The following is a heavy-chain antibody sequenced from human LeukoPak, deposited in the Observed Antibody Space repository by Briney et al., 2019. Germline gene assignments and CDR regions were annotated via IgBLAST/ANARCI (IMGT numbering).Heavy chain of an antibody. V-gene: IGHV3-66*01. J-gene: IGHJ4*02. D-gene: IGHD1/OR15-1a*01. CDR1: GFTVSSNY. CDR3: ARSNCNSCYLGVWYYFDY. Sequence: GGSLRLSCAASGFTVSSNYMSWVRQAPGKGLEWVSVIYSDGRTYYAGSVKGRFTISRDNSKNTLFLQINSLRAEDTAVYYCARSNCNSCYLGVWYYFDYWGQGTLVTVSS. CDR2: IYSDGRT.